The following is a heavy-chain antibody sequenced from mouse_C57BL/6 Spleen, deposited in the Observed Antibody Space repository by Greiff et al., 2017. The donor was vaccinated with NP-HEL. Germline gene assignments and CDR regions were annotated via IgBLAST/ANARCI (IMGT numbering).Heavy chain of an antibody. CDR3: TGTVLGFDY. CDR1: GYTFTDYE. Sequence: VQLQQSGAELVRPGASVTLSCKASGYTFTDYEMHWVKQTPVHGLEWIGAIDPETGGTAYNQKFKGKAIMTADNSSSTAYMELRSLTSEDSAVYYCTGTVLGFDYWGQGTTLTVSS. CDR2: IDPETGGT. V-gene: IGHV1-15*01. D-gene: IGHD1-1*01. J-gene: IGHJ2*01.